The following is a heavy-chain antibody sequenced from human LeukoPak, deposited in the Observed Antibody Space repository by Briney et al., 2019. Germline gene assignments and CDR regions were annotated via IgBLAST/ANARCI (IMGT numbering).Heavy chain of an antibody. CDR1: GFTFSSYG. Sequence: GGSLRLSCAASGFTFSSYGMHWVRQAPGKGLEWVAVIWCDGSNKYYADSVKGRFTISRDNSKNTLYLQMNSLRAEDTAVYYCAKMSGARGTYYYYYMDVWGKGTTVTVSS. V-gene: IGHV3-33*06. D-gene: IGHD1-26*01. CDR2: IWCDGSNK. J-gene: IGHJ6*03. CDR3: AKMSGARGTYYYYYMDV.